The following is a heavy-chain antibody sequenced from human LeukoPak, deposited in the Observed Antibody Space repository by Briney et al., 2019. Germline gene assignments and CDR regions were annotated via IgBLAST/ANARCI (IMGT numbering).Heavy chain of an antibody. Sequence: GGSLRLSCAASGFTFSSYTMNWVRQAPGKGLVWVSRITNVGSSTTYADSVKGRFTISKDNSKNRLYLQMNSLRTEDTAVYFCARGGQQMSDAMDVWGQGTTVTVSS. J-gene: IGHJ6*02. V-gene: IGHV3-74*01. CDR3: ARGGQQMSDAMDV. D-gene: IGHD6-13*01. CDR2: ITNVGSST. CDR1: GFTFSSYT.